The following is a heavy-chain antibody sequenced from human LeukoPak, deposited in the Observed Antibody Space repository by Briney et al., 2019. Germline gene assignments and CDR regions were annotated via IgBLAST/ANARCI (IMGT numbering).Heavy chain of an antibody. D-gene: IGHD3-3*01. CDR3: ARDQEWLGGAFDI. J-gene: IGHJ3*02. CDR2: INHSGST. V-gene: IGHV4-34*01. CDR1: GGSFSGYY. Sequence: PSETLSLTCAVYGGSFSGYYWSWIRQPPGQRLEWIGEINHSGSTNYNPSLKSRVTISVDTSKNQFSLQLSAGTAAGTAVYYCARDQEWLGGAFDIWGQGTMVTVSS.